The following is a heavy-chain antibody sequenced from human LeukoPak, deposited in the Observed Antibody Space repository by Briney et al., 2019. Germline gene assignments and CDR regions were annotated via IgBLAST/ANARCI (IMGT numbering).Heavy chain of an antibody. D-gene: IGHD2-15*01. J-gene: IGHJ4*02. CDR2: IKHDGSEK. CDR3: ARDAYKDRYFDY. V-gene: IGHV3-7*01. CDR1: GFTFTNYL. Sequence: GGSLRLSCAASGFTFTNYLMSWVRQAPGKGLEWVANIKHDGSEKYYVDSVKGRFTISRDNAKNSVYLQMNSLRAEDKAVYYCARDAYKDRYFDYWGQGTLVTVSS.